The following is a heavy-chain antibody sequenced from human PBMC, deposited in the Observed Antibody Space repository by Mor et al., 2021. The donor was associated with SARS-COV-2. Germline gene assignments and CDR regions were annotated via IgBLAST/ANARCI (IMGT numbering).Heavy chain of an antibody. V-gene: IGHV3-30*02. J-gene: IGHJ5*01. D-gene: IGHD3-10*01. CDR3: AKDRGGSVSYVVS. Sequence: DSVKGRFSISRDKSKNTLYLQLNSLRAEDTAVYYCAKDRGGSVSYVVSWGQGILVAVSP.